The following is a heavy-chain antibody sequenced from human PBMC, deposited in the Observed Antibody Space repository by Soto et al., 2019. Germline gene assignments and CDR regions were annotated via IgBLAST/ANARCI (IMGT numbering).Heavy chain of an antibody. J-gene: IGHJ4*02. CDR1: GGTFSSYA. V-gene: IGHV1-69*01. CDR3: ARDRFRAVAGTPSSYYFDY. Sequence: QVQLVQSGAEVKKPGSSVKVSCKASGGTFSSYAISWVRQAPGQGLEWMGVIIPIFGTANYAQKFQGRVTITADESTSTAYMELSSLRSEDTAVYYCARDRFRAVAGTPSSYYFDYWGQGTLVTVSS. D-gene: IGHD6-19*01. CDR2: IIPIFGTA.